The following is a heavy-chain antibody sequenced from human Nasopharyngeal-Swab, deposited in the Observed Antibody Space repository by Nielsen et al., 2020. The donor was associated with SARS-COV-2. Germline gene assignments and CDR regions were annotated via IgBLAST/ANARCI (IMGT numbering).Heavy chain of an antibody. CDR3: ARESGYQVLLDYYYHGLDV. CDR1: GCAFSDVY. Sequence: GGSLRLSCVASGCAFSDVYMAWVRQAPGKGLEWVSYISTSGTTTDSADSVKGRFTISRDNANNILYLHMNSLRGDDPAVYFCARESGYQVLLDYYYHGLDVWGHGTAVTVS. D-gene: IGHD3-3*01. V-gene: IGHV3-11*01. CDR2: ISTSGTTT. J-gene: IGHJ6*02.